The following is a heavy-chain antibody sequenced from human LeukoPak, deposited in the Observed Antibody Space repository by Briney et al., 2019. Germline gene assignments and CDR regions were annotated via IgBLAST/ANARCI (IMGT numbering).Heavy chain of an antibody. D-gene: IGHD3-9*01. J-gene: IGHJ5*02. CDR3: AGGSGYLITS. V-gene: IGHV3-7*01. CDR2: IKQDGSEK. CDR1: GFSFRSYW. Sequence: GGSLRLCCAATGFSFRSYWMNWVRQAPGKGLEWLAIIKQDGSEKHYKGSVEGRFTISRDNAKDSLHLQMNSLRAEDTAVYYCAGGSGYLITSWGQGTLVTVSS.